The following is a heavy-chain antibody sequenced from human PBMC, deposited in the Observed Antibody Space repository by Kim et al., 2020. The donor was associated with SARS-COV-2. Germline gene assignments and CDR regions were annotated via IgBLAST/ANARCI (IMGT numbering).Heavy chain of an antibody. Sequence: THYADSVEGRFTITRDNSKNTVYLQMHSLRAEDTAIYYCTTRIHSHFDYWGQGTLVTVSS. D-gene: IGHD5-18*01. J-gene: IGHJ4*02. V-gene: IGHV3-23*01. CDR3: TTRIHSHFDY. CDR2: T.